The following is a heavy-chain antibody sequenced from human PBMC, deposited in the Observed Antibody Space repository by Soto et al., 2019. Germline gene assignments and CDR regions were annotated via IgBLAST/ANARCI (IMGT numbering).Heavy chain of an antibody. V-gene: IGHV3-64D*06. J-gene: IGHJ5*02. CDR2: ISSHGGTT. Sequence: GGSLRLSCSASGFTFSTYAMHWVRQAPGKGLEYVSAISSHGGTTYYADSVRGRFTISRDISKNTLYLQMSSLRAEDTAVYYCVEPAGYYYDSSSYFDVWGQGTVVTVSS. CDR1: GFTFSTYA. CDR3: VEPAGYYYDSSSYFDV. D-gene: IGHD3-22*01.